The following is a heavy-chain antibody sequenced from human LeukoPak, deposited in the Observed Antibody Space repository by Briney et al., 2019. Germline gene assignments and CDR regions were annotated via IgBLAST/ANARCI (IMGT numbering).Heavy chain of an antibody. Sequence: GGSLRLSCAASGFTFFSYNMNWVRQAPGKGLEWVSSISSSSSSYKYYADSVKGRFTISRDNAKNSLFLQMNSLRAEDTAVYFCAKSTRAVMAMMDVWGKGTTVTVSS. CDR1: GFTFFSYN. D-gene: IGHD3-16*01. CDR2: ISSSSSSYK. J-gene: IGHJ6*04. CDR3: AKSTRAVMAMMDV. V-gene: IGHV3-21*01.